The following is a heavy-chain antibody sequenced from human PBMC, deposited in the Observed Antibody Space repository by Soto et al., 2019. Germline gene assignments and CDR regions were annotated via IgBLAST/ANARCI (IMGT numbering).Heavy chain of an antibody. Sequence: SETLSLTCAVYGGSFSGYYWSWIRQPPGKGLEWIGEINHSGSTNYNPSLKSRVTISVDTSKNQFSLKLSSVTAADTAVYYCARGLYPANWGSNWFDPWGQGTLVTVSS. CDR3: ARGLYPANWGSNWFDP. CDR2: INHSGST. V-gene: IGHV4-34*01. CDR1: GGSFSGYY. D-gene: IGHD7-27*01. J-gene: IGHJ5*02.